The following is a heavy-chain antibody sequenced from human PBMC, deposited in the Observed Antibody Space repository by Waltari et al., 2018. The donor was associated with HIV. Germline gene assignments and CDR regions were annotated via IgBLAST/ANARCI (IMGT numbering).Heavy chain of an antibody. CDR3: ARNSSAKGNRYFYYGLDV. D-gene: IGHD3-22*01. V-gene: IGHV1-8*02. CDR2: MNPNGGNT. CDR1: GYTFITFD. Sequence: QVYLVQSGPEVKRPGASVKISCKAYGYTFITFDVNWVRQAAGKGPEGLGWMNPNGGNTASPYIFEERVTMTTDVSTATAYMEMSGLTPEDTAIYYCARNSSAKGNRYFYYGLDVWGQGTPVTV. J-gene: IGHJ6*02.